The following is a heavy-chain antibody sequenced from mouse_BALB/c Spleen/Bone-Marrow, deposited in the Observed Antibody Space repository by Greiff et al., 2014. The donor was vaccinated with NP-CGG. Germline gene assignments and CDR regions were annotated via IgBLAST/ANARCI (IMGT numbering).Heavy chain of an antibody. CDR1: GFSLTTYG. CDR2: LWADGST. Sequence: VKLQESGPGLVAPSQSLSITCTVSGFSLTTYGVHWVRQPPGKGLEWLGVLWADGSTNYNSALMSRLSISKDNSKSQVFLKMNSLQTDDTAMYYCARITTATGAMDYWGQGTSVTGSS. J-gene: IGHJ4*01. D-gene: IGHD1-2*01. CDR3: ARITTATGAMDY. V-gene: IGHV2-9*02.